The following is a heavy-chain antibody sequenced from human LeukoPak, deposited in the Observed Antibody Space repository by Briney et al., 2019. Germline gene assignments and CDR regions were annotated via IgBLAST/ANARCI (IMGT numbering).Heavy chain of an antibody. CDR3: ARDPQYYCDSSGFDY. CDR2: ISDSSTYI. V-gene: IGHV3-21*04. Sequence: GGSLRLSCAASGFSFSRCCMHWVRQAPGQGLEWVSSISDSSTYIYYADSFKGRFTTSRDDANNTLYLHMDSLRVEDTAVYFCARDPQYYCDSSGFDYWGQGVLVTVSS. J-gene: IGHJ4*02. D-gene: IGHD3-22*01. CDR1: GFSFSRCC.